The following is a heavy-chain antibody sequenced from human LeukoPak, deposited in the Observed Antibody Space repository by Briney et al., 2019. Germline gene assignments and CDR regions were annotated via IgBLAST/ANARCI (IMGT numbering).Heavy chain of an antibody. Sequence: SVKVSCTASGGTFSSYAISWVRQAPGQGLEWIGGIIPSLGTANNPQKLQGRVTIITDESTSTAYMELGSLRSEDTAVYYCARGYYGSGSQNLDYWGQGTLVTVSS. D-gene: IGHD3-10*01. J-gene: IGHJ4*02. CDR2: IIPSLGTA. V-gene: IGHV1-69*05. CDR3: ARGYYGSGSQNLDY. CDR1: GGTFSSYA.